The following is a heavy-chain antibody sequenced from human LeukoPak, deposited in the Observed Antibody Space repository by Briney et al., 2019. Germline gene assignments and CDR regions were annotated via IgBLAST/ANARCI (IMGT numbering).Heavy chain of an antibody. Sequence: PSPSPSPTCTLAAPSISSYYWSSIRPPAGKGLGWIGRIYTSGSTNYNPSLQSRVTISVDTSKNQFSLKLSSVTAADTAVYYCARAKEILTPTDAFDIWGQGTMVTVSS. J-gene: IGHJ3*02. CDR2: IYTSGST. V-gene: IGHV4-4*07. CDR1: APSISSYY. D-gene: IGHD3-9*01. CDR3: ARAKEILTPTDAFDI.